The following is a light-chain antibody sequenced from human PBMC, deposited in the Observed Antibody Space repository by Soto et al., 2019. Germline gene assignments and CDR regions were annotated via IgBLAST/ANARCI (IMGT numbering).Light chain of an antibody. V-gene: IGKV3-20*01. CDR2: GAS. CDR1: QSVSSGY. CDR3: QQYGTSPWT. Sequence: EFVGTQAPGTVSLSEGESATESCGASQSVSSGYLAWYQQKPGQAPRLLIYGASTRATGIPDRFSGSGSGTDFTLTISILEPEDFAVYYCQQYGTSPWTCGQGTRWIS. J-gene: IGKJ1*01.